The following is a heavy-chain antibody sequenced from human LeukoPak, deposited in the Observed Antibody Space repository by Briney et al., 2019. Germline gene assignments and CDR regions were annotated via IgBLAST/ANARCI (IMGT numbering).Heavy chain of an antibody. V-gene: IGHV3-23*01. D-gene: IGHD1-1*01. CDR1: GFTFSSYA. CDR2: ISGSGGST. CDR3: AKCSQISGTPEHPENYLDY. J-gene: IGHJ4*02. Sequence: PGGSLRLSCAASGFTFSSYAMSWVRQAPGKGLEWVSAISGSGGSTYYADSVKGRFTISRDNSKNTLYLQMNSLRAEDTAVYYCAKCSQISGTPEHPENYLDYWGQGTLVTVSS.